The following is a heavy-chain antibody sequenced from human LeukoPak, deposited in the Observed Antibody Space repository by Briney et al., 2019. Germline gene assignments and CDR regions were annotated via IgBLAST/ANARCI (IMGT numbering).Heavy chain of an antibody. V-gene: IGHV3-33*01. CDR3: ARGSFYYGSGSSNYFDC. CDR1: GFTFSSYV. Sequence: GGSLRPSCAASGFTFSSYVMHWARQAPGKGLEWVAVIWYDGSSKYYADSVKGRFTISRDNSKNTLYVQMNSLRAEDTAVYYCARGSFYYGSGSSNYFDCWGQGTLVTVSS. CDR2: IWYDGSSK. J-gene: IGHJ4*02. D-gene: IGHD3-10*01.